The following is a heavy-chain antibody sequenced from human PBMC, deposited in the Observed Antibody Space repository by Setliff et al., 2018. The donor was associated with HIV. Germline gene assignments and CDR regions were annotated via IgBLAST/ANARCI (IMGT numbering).Heavy chain of an antibody. Sequence: SETLSLTCTVSGGSIKSSSDYWGWIRQPPGTGLEWIGNIYYSGTTFYNPSLKSRVSISVDTSTDHFSLKLSSVTAADTAVYYCARTPGTHYYDRSANFHYFDYWGQGALVTVSS. CDR1: GGSIKSSSDY. V-gene: IGHV4-39*02. CDR2: IYYSGTT. J-gene: IGHJ4*02. D-gene: IGHD3-22*01. CDR3: ARTPGTHYYDRSANFHYFDY.